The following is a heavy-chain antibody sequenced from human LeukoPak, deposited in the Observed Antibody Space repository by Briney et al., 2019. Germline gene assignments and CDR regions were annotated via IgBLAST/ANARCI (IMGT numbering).Heavy chain of an antibody. V-gene: IGHV3-23*01. CDR1: GLTLSSYA. CDR3: AKVMKGSERLTMVRGVIIKTAGLYYMDV. D-gene: IGHD3-10*01. CDR2: ISASGGRT. J-gene: IGHJ6*03. Sequence: GGSLRLSCPASGLTLSSYAMSWVRQAPGKGLEWVSRISASGGRTNYADSVKGRFTISRDNSKNTVYLQMSSLRAEDTAVYYCAKVMKGSERLTMVRGVIIKTAGLYYMDVWGKGTTVTVSS.